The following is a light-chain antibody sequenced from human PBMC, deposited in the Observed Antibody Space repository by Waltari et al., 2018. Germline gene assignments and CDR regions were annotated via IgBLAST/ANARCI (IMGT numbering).Light chain of an antibody. CDR3: QKYNIAPRT. CDR1: QGVGDS. V-gene: IGKV1-27*01. Sequence: DIQLTQSPSSLSASAGDRVTITCRASQGVGDSVAWYQQKPGKPPTLLLYGASTLHSGVPSRFSGSGSETDFTLTISSLQPEDVATYYCQKYNIAPRTFGPGTKVEIK. J-gene: IGKJ1*01. CDR2: GAS.